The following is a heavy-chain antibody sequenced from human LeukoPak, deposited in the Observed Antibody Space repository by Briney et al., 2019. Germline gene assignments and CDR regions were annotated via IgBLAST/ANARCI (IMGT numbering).Heavy chain of an antibody. CDR2: IIPIFGTA. Sequence: SVKVSCKASGGTFSSYAISWVRQAPGQGLEWMGGIIPIFGTANYAQKFQGRVTITADESTCTAYMELSSLRSEDTAVYYCARGVRHYYYYYMDVWGKGTTVTISS. CDR3: ARGVRHYYYYYMDV. D-gene: IGHD3-22*01. V-gene: IGHV1-69*01. CDR1: GGTFSSYA. J-gene: IGHJ6*03.